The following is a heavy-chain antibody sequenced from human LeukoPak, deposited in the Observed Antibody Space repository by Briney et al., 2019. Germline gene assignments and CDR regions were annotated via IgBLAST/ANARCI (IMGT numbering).Heavy chain of an antibody. CDR2: ISSSGSTI. Sequence: GGSLRLSCAASGFTFSSYEMNWVRQAPGKGLEWVSYISSSGSTIYYADSVKGRFTISRDNAKNSLYLQMNSLRAEDTAVYYCARFVWFGEFDYFDYWGQGTLVTVSS. V-gene: IGHV3-48*03. D-gene: IGHD3-10*01. J-gene: IGHJ4*02. CDR3: ARFVWFGEFDYFDY. CDR1: GFTFSSYE.